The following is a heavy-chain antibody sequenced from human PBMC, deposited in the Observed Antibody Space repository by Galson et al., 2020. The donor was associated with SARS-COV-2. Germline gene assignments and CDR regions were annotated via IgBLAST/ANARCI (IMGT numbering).Heavy chain of an antibody. D-gene: IGHD3-22*01. V-gene: IGHV3-30*04. Sequence: QLGESLKISCAASGFAFSNSAMNWVRQAPGKGLEWVAIISYDGTTKYKSDSVKGRFTISRDISKNTLYLQMNSLRADDTAVYYCAREPDYHTSGWYYLWGQVALVTVAS. CDR3: AREPDYHTSGWYYL. J-gene: IGHJ4*02. CDR1: GFAFSNSA. CDR2: ISYDGTTK.